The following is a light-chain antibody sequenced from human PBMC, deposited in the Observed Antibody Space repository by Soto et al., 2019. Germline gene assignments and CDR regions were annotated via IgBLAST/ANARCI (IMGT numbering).Light chain of an antibody. Sequence: QSALTQPASVSGSPGQSITISCTGTSSDVGSYNLVSWYQQHPGKAPKLMIYEGSKRPSGVSNRFSGSKSGNTASLTISGLQAEDEADYYYCSYAVSSTFYVFGTGTKLTVL. CDR2: EGS. CDR1: SSDVGSYNL. CDR3: CSYAVSSTFYV. J-gene: IGLJ1*01. V-gene: IGLV2-23*01.